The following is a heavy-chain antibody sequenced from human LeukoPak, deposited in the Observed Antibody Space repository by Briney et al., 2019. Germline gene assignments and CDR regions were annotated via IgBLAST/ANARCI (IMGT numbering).Heavy chain of an antibody. J-gene: IGHJ4*02. CDR2: IYYSGST. CDR1: GGSFDGYY. CDR3: ARGVVAVAGRVFDY. D-gene: IGHD6-19*01. V-gene: IGHV4-59*01. Sequence: SETLSLTCAVFGGSFDGYYWTWIRQSPEKGLEWIGYIYYSGSTNYNPSLKSRVTISIDTSKNQFSLKLNSLTAADTAVYYCARGVVAVAGRVFDYWGQGTLVTVSS.